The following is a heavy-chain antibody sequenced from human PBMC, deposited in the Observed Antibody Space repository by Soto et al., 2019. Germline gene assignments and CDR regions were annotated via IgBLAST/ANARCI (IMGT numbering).Heavy chain of an antibody. CDR1: GFTFSDYS. CDR2: ISSKSNYI. Sequence: EVQLVESGGGLVKPGGSLRLSCAGSGFTFSDYSMNWVRQAPGKGLEWVASISSKSNYIFYAESVRGRFTISRDNAKTSLYLQMTSLRAEDAAVYYCAKDVVRGVGNPRVYYYNGMDVWGRGTTVIVSS. J-gene: IGHJ6*02. CDR3: AKDVVRGVGNPRVYYYNGMDV. D-gene: IGHD3-10*01. V-gene: IGHV3-21*01.